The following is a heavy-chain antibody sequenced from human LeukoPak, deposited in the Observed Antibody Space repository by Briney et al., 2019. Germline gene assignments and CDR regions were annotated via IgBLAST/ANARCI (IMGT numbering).Heavy chain of an antibody. J-gene: IGHJ3*02. CDR1: GFTFSSYG. D-gene: IGHD3-22*01. CDR3: ARAARPPDYYDLRTGAFDI. V-gene: IGHV3-30*03. Sequence: GRSLRLSCAASGFTFSSYGMHWVRQAPGKGLEWVAVISYDGSNKYYADSVKGRFTISRDNAKNSLYLQMNSLRAEDTAVYYCARAARPPDYYDLRTGAFDIWGQGTMVTVSS. CDR2: ISYDGSNK.